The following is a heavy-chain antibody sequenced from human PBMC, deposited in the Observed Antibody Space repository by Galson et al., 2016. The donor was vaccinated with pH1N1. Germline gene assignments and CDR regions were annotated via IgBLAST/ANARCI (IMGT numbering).Heavy chain of an antibody. Sequence: SLRLSCAASGFTFSSCGIYWVRQAPGKGLERVGNILHNGNDKYYANSVKGRFTISRDSSMTTVHLQMSSVTVEETAVYFCARDESGYGDSFPDVFDIWGQGTMVTVSS. CDR1: GFTFSSCG. CDR3: ARDESGYGDSFPDVFDI. J-gene: IGHJ3*02. V-gene: IGHV3-30*12. D-gene: IGHD4-17*01. CDR2: ILHNGNDK.